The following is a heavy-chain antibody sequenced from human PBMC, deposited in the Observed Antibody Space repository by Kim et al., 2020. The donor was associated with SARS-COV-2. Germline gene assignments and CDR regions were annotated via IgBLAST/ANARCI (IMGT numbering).Heavy chain of an antibody. D-gene: IGHD1-1*01. CDR2: YGRTS. J-gene: IGHJ4*02. Sequence: YGRTSYYSPSLKSRVAISVDTAKNQVSLNLRSVTPADTAVYYCATLDIVDYWGQGTRVTVSS. V-gene: IGHV4-39*01. CDR3: ATLDIVDY.